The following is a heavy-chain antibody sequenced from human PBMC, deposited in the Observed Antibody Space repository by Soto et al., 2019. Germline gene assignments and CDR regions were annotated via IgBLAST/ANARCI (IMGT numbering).Heavy chain of an antibody. J-gene: IGHJ6*02. D-gene: IGHD6-6*01. Sequence: PLESLTLSGTGSVYILTSYWIGWLRQVPWKGLEGVGIIYPGDSDTRYSPSFQGQVTISADKSISTAYLQWSSLKASDTAMYYCARHTHSSIAARRHYYYGMDVWGQGTTVTVSS. CDR2: IYPGDSDT. CDR1: VYILTSYW. CDR3: ARHTHSSIAARRHYYYGMDV. V-gene: IGHV5-51*01.